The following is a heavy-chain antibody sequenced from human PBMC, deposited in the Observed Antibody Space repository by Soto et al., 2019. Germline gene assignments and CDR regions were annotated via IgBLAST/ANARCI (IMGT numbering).Heavy chain of an antibody. J-gene: IGHJ6*02. Sequence: QVQLVESGGGVVQPGRSLRLSCAASGFTFSSYGMHWVRQAPGKGLEWVAVISYDGSNKYYADSVKGRFTISRDNSKNTLYLQMNILRAEDTAVYYCAKDQVDGPNYYYGMDVWGQGTTVTVSS. CDR3: AKDQVDGPNYYYGMDV. CDR1: GFTFSSYG. V-gene: IGHV3-30*18. D-gene: IGHD6-19*01. CDR2: ISYDGSNK.